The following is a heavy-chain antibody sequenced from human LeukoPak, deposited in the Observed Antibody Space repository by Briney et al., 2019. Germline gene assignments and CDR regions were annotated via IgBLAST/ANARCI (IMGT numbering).Heavy chain of an antibody. CDR3: ATIHDHGDFFQH. J-gene: IGHJ1*01. V-gene: IGHV5-51*01. CDR2: IYPGDSDT. Sequence: GESLKISCKASGYIFTSYWIGWVRQMPGKGLEWMGIIYPGDSDTRYSPSFQGQVTISADKSISTAYLQWRSLKASDTATYYCATIHDHGDFFQHWGQGTLVTVSS. CDR1: GYIFTSYW. D-gene: IGHD4-17*01.